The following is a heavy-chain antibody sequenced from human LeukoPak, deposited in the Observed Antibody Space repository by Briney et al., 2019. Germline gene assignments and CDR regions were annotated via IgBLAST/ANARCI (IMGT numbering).Heavy chain of an antibody. CDR1: GYTFTSYG. Sequence: ASVKVSCKASGYTFTSYGISWVRQAPGQGLEWMGWISAYSGDTNYAQKFQGRVTITADESTSTAYMELSSLRSEDTAVYYCARDRDVGMVREPYYFDYWGQGTLVTVSS. D-gene: IGHD3-10*01. CDR2: ISAYSGDT. V-gene: IGHV1-18*01. CDR3: ARDRDVGMVREPYYFDY. J-gene: IGHJ4*02.